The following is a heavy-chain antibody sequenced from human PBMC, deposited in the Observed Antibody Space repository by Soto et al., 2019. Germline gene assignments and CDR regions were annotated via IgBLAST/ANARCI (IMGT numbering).Heavy chain of an antibody. D-gene: IGHD3-22*01. CDR1: GGSISSGGYY. CDR2: IYYSGST. Sequence: SETLSLTCTVSGGSISSGGYYWGWIRQHPGKGLEWIGHIYYSGSTYYNPSLKSRVTISVDTSKNQFSLRLSSVTAADTAVYYCARDRAYTRGYYVFDYWGQGTLVTVSS. V-gene: IGHV4-31*03. J-gene: IGHJ4*02. CDR3: ARDRAYTRGYYVFDY.